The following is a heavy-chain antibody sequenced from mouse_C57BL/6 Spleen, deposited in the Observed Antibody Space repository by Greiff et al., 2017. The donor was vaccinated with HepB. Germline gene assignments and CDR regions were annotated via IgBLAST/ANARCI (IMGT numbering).Heavy chain of an antibody. CDR3: ARRKFDDGGVFDY. Sequence: QVTLKECGPGILQSSQTLSLTCSFSGFSLSTSGMGVSWIRQPSGKGLEWLAHIYWDDDKRYNPSLKSRLTISKDTSRNQVFLKITSVDTADTATYYCARRKFDDGGVFDYWGQGTTLTVSS. D-gene: IGHD2-12*01. V-gene: IGHV8-12*01. CDR2: IYWDDDK. CDR1: GFSLSTSGMG. J-gene: IGHJ2*01.